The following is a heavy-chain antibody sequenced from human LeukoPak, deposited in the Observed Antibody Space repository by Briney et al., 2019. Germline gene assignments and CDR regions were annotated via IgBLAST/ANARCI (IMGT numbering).Heavy chain of an antibody. CDR1: GFTFSSYG. CDR2: IRYDGSNK. J-gene: IGHJ5*01. CDR3: ARGAYCDYDS. Sequence: GGSLRLSCAASGFTFSSYGMHWVRQAPGKGLEWVAFIRYDGSNKYYADSVKGRFTISRDNSKNTLYLQMSGLRAEDTAVYFCARGAYCDYDSWGQGTLVTVSS. D-gene: IGHD4-17*01. V-gene: IGHV3-30*02.